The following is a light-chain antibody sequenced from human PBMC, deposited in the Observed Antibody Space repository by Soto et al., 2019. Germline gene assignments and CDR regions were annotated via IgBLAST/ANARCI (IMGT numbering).Light chain of an antibody. J-gene: IGLJ2*01. Sequence: QSVLTQPASVSGSPGQSITISCTGTSSDVGGYNYVSWYQQHPGKAPKLIIYDVSNRPSGVSNRFSGSKSGNTASLTISGLQADDEADYYCSSYTSSSTSVFGGGTKVTVL. V-gene: IGLV2-14*01. CDR3: SSYTSSSTSV. CDR2: DVS. CDR1: SSDVGGYNY.